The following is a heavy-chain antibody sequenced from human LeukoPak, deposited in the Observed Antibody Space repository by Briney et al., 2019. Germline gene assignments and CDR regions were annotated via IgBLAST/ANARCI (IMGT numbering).Heavy chain of an antibody. CDR1: GFSFSSYG. CDR2: ISSNGGST. CDR3: ASTRRSSGWYGYYYYYMDV. D-gene: IGHD6-19*01. V-gene: IGHV3-64*01. Sequence: PGGSLRLSCVASGFSFSSYGMEWVRQAPGKGLEYVAAISSNGGSTDYANSVKGRFTISRDNSKNTLYLQMNSLRAEDTAVYYCASTRRSSGWYGYYYYYMDVWGKGTTVTISS. J-gene: IGHJ6*03.